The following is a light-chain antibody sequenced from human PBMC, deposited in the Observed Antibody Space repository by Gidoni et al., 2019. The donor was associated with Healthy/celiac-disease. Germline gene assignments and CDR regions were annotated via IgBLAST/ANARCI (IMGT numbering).Light chain of an antibody. CDR1: QDISNY. CDR3: QQYDNLPLT. CDR2: DAS. V-gene: IGKV1-33*01. J-gene: IGKJ4*01. Sequence: IQMTQSPSSLSASVGDRVTITCQASQDISNYLTWYQQKPGKAPKLLIYDASNVEAGVPTRFSGSGSGTDFTFTISSLQAEDIATYYWQQYDNLPLTFGGGTKVEIK.